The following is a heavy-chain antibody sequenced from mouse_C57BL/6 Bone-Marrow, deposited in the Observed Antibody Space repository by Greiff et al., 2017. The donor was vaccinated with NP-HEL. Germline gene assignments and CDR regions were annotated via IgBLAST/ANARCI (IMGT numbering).Heavy chain of an antibody. CDR1: GYTFTSYW. Sequence: VQLQQPGTELVKPGASVKLSCKASGYTFTSYWMHWVKQRPGQGLEWIGNINPSNGGTNYNEKFKSKATLTVDKSSSTAYMQLSSLTSEDSAVYYCARYPLYYYGSYWYFDVWGTGTTVTVSS. CDR3: ARYPLYYYGSYWYFDV. V-gene: IGHV1-53*01. D-gene: IGHD1-1*01. CDR2: INPSNGGT. J-gene: IGHJ1*03.